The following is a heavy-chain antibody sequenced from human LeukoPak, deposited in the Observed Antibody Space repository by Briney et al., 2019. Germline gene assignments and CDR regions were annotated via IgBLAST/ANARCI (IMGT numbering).Heavy chain of an antibody. J-gene: IGHJ4*02. CDR1: GFTFSRYW. Sequence: GGSLRLSCAASGFTFSRYWMHWVRQAPGKGLVWVSHIYSDGSGTSYADSVKGRFTISRDNTKNTLYLQMNSLRAEDTAVYYCVRDLGDYTAYWGQGTLVTVSS. D-gene: IGHD7-27*01. CDR2: IYSDGSGT. V-gene: IGHV3-74*01. CDR3: VRDLGDYTAY.